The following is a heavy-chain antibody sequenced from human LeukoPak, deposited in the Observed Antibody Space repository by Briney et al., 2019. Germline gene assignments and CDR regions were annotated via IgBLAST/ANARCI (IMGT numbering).Heavy chain of an antibody. D-gene: IGHD3-9*01. Sequence: SETLSLTCTVSGDSISSSSYYWGWIRQPPGKGLEWIGNIYYSGSTYYNPSLKSRVTISVDTSKNQFSLKLSSVTAADTAVYYCARQYSDILTGYHRGELYWYFDLWGRGTLVTVSS. J-gene: IGHJ2*01. CDR2: IYYSGST. V-gene: IGHV4-39*01. CDR3: ARQYSDILTGYHRGELYWYFDL. CDR1: GDSISSSSYY.